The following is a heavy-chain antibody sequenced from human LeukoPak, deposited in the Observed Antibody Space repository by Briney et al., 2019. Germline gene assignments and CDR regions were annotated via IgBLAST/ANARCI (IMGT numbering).Heavy chain of an antibody. J-gene: IGHJ6*03. CDR3: AKERIAPYYYYMDV. V-gene: IGHV3-23*01. Sequence: GGSLRLSCAATGFTFSSYAMSWVRQAPGKGLEWVSAISGSGGSTYYADSVKGRFTISRDNSKNTLYLQMSSLRAEDTAVYYCAKERIAPYYYYMDVWDKGTTVTVSS. CDR1: GFTFSSYA. CDR2: ISGSGGST.